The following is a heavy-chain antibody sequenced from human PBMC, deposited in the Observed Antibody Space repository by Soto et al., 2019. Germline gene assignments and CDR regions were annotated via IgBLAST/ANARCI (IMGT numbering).Heavy chain of an antibody. D-gene: IGHD6-19*01. CDR1: GGTFSSYA. CDR2: IIPIFGTA. CDR3: ARGRVEQVMAGYSSGPPDY. J-gene: IGHJ4*02. V-gene: IGHV1-69*13. Sequence: SVKVSCKAFGGTFSSYAISWVRQAPGQGLEWMGGIIPIFGTANYAQKFQGRVTITADESTSTAYMELSSLRSEDTAVYYCARGRVEQVMAGYSSGPPDYWGQGTLVTVSS.